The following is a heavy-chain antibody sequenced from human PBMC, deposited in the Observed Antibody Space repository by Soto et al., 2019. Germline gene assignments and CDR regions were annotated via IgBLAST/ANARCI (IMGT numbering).Heavy chain of an antibody. Sequence: QVHLVQSGAEVKKPGASVKVSCKGSGYTFTTYGITWVRQAPGQGLEWMGWISAHNGNTNVAQKLQGRVTVTRDTSTSTAYMELRGLRSDDTAVYYCARGGYGDYWGQGALVTVSS. V-gene: IGHV1-18*01. D-gene: IGHD1-1*01. CDR1: GYTFTTYG. CDR3: ARGGYGDY. CDR2: ISAHNGNT. J-gene: IGHJ4*02.